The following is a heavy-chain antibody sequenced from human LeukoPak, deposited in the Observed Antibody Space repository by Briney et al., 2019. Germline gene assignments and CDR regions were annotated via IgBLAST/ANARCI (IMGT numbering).Heavy chain of an antibody. CDR3: ARASVAYYYFDY. J-gene: IGHJ4*02. Sequence: ASVKVSCKASGYTFTSYDVSWVRQAPGQGLEWMGWISAYNGNTNYAQKLQGRVTMTTDTSTSTAYMELRSLRSDDTAVYYCARASVAYYYFDYWGQGTLVTVSS. CDR1: GYTFTSYD. D-gene: IGHD6-19*01. V-gene: IGHV1-18*01. CDR2: ISAYNGNT.